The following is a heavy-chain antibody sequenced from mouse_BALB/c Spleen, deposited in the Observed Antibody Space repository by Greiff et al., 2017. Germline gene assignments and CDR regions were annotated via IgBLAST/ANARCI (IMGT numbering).Heavy chain of an antibody. CDR3: ARSYYGSSHYFDY. V-gene: IGHV5-4*02. CDR2: ISDGGSYT. J-gene: IGHJ2*01. CDR1: GFTFSDYY. D-gene: IGHD1-1*01. Sequence: EVQLVESGGGLVKPGGSLKLSCAASGFTFSDYYMYWVRQTPEKRLEWVATISDGGSYTYYPDSVKGRFTISRDNAKNNLYLQMSSLKSEDTAMYYCARSYYGSSHYFDYWGQGTTLTVSS.